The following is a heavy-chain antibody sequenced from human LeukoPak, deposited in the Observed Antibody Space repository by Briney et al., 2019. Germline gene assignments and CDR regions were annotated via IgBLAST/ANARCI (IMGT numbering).Heavy chain of an antibody. D-gene: IGHD6-13*01. J-gene: IGHJ6*02. CDR2: INNDGTGT. Sequence: GGSLRLSCAASGFTFSRFSMHWVREAPGKGLLWVSRINNDGTGTNYADSVKGRFTISRDNAKNTLYLQMNSLRAEDTAVYYCARTSSSPNLGMDVWGQGTTVTVSS. V-gene: IGHV3-74*01. CDR1: GFTFSRFS. CDR3: ARTSSSPNLGMDV.